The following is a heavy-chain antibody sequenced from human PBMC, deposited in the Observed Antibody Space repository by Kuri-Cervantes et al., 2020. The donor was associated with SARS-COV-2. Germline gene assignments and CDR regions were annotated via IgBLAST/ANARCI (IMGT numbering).Heavy chain of an antibody. Sequence: WVRQHPGKGLEWIGYIYYSGSTYYNPSLKSRVTISVDTSKNQFSLKLSSVTAADTAVYYCARGAPDYCSSTSCYMDLGWYFDLWGRGTLVTVSS. CDR3: ARGAPDYCSSTSCYMDLGWYFDL. D-gene: IGHD2-2*02. J-gene: IGHJ2*01. CDR2: IYYSGST. V-gene: IGHV4-31*02.